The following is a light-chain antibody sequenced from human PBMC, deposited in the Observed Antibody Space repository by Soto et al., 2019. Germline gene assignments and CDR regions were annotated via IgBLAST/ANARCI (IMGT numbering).Light chain of an antibody. J-gene: IGLJ1*01. Sequence: QPVLTQSSSASASLGSSVKLTCTLSSDHSTYIIAWHRQQPEKAPRYLMKLDGDGSYNKGSGVPARFSGSRSGADRYLTVSARKAEDEADYSCGVRDSDTHVFGTGTKLTVL. CDR3: GVRDSDTHV. CDR2: LDGDGSY. V-gene: IGLV4-60*03. CDR1: SDHSTYI.